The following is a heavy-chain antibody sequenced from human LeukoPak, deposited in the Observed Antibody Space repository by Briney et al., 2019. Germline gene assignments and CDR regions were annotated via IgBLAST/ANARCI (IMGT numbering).Heavy chain of an antibody. D-gene: IGHD4-17*01. Sequence: GRSLRLSCTASGFTFCDYAMSWVRQAPGKGLEWVGFIKSKAYGGTTEYAASAKGRFTISRDDSKSIAYLQMNSLKTEDTAVYYCTRDDYGDLWGQGTLVTVSS. CDR1: GFTFCDYA. V-gene: IGHV3-49*04. J-gene: IGHJ4*02. CDR2: IKSKAYGGTT. CDR3: TRDDYGDL.